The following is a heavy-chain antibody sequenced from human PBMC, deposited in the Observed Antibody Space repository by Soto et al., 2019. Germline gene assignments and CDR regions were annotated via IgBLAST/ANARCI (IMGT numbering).Heavy chain of an antibody. D-gene: IGHD2-2*01. CDR1: GFTFSSYS. J-gene: IGHJ6*02. Sequence: PGGSLRLSWAASGFTFSSYSMNWVRQAPGKGLEWVSSISSSSSYIYYADSVKGRFTISRDNAKNSLYLQMNSLRAEDTAVYYCARDCCSSTSGRMDVWGQGTTVTVSS. CDR3: ARDCCSSTSGRMDV. V-gene: IGHV3-21*01. CDR2: ISSSSSYI.